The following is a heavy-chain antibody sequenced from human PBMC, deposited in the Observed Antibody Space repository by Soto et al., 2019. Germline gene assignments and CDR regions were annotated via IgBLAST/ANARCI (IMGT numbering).Heavy chain of an antibody. V-gene: IGHV1-69*13. Sequence: SVTVSCRASGGGFSSCGISWVRQAPEQGRGWVGGISPIFVTSHYAQKFQGRVTITADESTNTAYMELSSRPSDDTAVYYWARSLDYTDYTGYSTVGVYFDYWGLGTLVTVSS. CDR1: GGGFSSCG. CDR3: ARSLDYTDYTGYSTVGVYFDY. J-gene: IGHJ4*02. CDR2: ISPIFVTS. D-gene: IGHD3-9*01.